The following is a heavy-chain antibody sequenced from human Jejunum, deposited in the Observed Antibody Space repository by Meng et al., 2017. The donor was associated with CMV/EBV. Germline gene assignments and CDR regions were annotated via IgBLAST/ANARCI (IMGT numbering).Heavy chain of an antibody. CDR3: AREGPGGMATTPYFDY. D-gene: IGHD5-24*01. V-gene: IGHV1-69*10. CDR1: GGTFRSYA. J-gene: IGHJ4*02. CDR2: IIPILGIA. Sequence: QVLLVQSGAEVKKLGSHVKDSCKASGGTFRSYAISWVRQAPGQGLEWMGGIIPILGIANYAQKFQGRVTITADKSTSTAYMELSSLRSEDTAVYYCAREGPGGMATTPYFDYWGQGTLVTVSS.